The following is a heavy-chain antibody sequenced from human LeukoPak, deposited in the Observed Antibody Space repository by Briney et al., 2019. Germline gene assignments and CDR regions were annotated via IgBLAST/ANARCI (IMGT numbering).Heavy chain of an antibody. J-gene: IGHJ4*02. CDR2: IRYDGSNK. V-gene: IGHV3-30*02. CDR3: AKGGEDIVVVPAASTYYFDY. D-gene: IGHD2-2*01. CDR1: GFTFSSYG. Sequence: GGSLRLSCAASGFTFSSYGMHWVRQAPGKGLEWVAFIRYDGSNKYYADSVKGRFTISRDNSKNTLYLQMNSLRAEDTAMYYCAKGGEDIVVVPAASTYYFDYWGQGTLVTVSS.